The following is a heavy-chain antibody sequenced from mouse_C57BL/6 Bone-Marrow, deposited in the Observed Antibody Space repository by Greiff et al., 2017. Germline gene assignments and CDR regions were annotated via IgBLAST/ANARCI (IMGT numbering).Heavy chain of an antibody. CDR1: GFNIKDDY. V-gene: IGHV14-4*01. CDR3: TTDWDWFAY. Sequence: VQLQQSGAELVRPGASVKLSCTASGFNIKDDYMHWVKQRPEQGLEWIGWLDPENGDTEYASKFQGKATITADTSSNTAYLQLSSLTSEDTAVYYCTTDWDWFAYWGQGTLVTVSA. J-gene: IGHJ3*01. CDR2: LDPENGDT. D-gene: IGHD4-1*01.